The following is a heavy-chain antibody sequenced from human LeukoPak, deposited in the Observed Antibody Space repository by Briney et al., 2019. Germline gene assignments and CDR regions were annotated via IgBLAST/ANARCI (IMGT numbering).Heavy chain of an antibody. J-gene: IGHJ5*02. CDR2: ISSSGSTI. CDR1: GFTFSSYE. D-gene: IGHD3-10*01. V-gene: IGHV3-48*03. CDR3: AREERWFGELFTWFDP. Sequence: PGGSLRLSCAASGFTFSSYEMNWVRQAPGKGLEWVSYISSSGSTIYYADSVKGRFTISRDDAKNSLYLQMISLRAEDTAVYYCAREERWFGELFTWFDPWGQGTLVTVSS.